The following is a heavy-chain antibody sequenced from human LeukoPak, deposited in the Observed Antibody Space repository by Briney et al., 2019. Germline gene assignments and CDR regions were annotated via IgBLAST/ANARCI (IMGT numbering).Heavy chain of an antibody. D-gene: IGHD3-9*01. CDR1: GFNFRNAW. J-gene: IGHJ4*02. Sequence: PGGSLRLSCTASGFNFRNAWMCWVRQAPGKGLEWVAVIWYDGSNKYYADSVKGRFTISRDNSKNTLYLQMNSLRAEDTAVYYCARDRREDYDILTGYPHFDYWGQGTLVTVSS. V-gene: IGHV3-33*08. CDR2: IWYDGSNK. CDR3: ARDRREDYDILTGYPHFDY.